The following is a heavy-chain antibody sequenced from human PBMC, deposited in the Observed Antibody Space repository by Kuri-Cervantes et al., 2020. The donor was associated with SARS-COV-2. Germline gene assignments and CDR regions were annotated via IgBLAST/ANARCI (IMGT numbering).Heavy chain of an antibody. Sequence: SQTLSLTCAVYGGSFSGYYWSWIRQPPGKGLEWIGEISHSGSTNYNPSLKSRVTISVDTSKNQFSLKLSSVTAADTAVYYCASCLANYYYYMDVWGKGTTVTVSS. CDR2: ISHSGST. D-gene: IGHD3-3*02. V-gene: IGHV4-34*01. CDR3: ASCLANYYYYMDV. J-gene: IGHJ6*03. CDR1: GGSFSGYY.